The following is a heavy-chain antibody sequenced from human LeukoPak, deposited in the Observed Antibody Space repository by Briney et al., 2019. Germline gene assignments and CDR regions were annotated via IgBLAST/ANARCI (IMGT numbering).Heavy chain of an antibody. CDR1: GFTFSSYW. CDR3: ARDSAQEVRGFDP. CDR2: IKQDGSEK. Sequence: GGSLRLSCAASGFTFSSYWMSWVRQAPGKGLEWVANIKQDGSEKYYVDSVKGRFTISRDNAKNSLYLQMNSLRAEDTAVYYCARDSAQEVRGFDPWGQGTLVTVSS. J-gene: IGHJ5*02. V-gene: IGHV3-7*01.